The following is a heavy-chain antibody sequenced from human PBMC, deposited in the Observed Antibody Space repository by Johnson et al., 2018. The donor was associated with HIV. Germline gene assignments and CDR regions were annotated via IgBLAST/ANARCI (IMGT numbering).Heavy chain of an antibody. J-gene: IGHJ3*02. Sequence: VQLVESGGGLVQPGGSLRLSCAASGFSVSSNYISWVRQAPGKGLEWVSIIYSGGSTYHIDSVKGRFTMPRDKSKNTLYLQRNSLRAEDTAVYYCARDHEMVFAFDIWGHGTMVTVSS. CDR1: GFSVSSNY. CDR3: ARDHEMVFAFDI. V-gene: IGHV3-66*01. D-gene: IGHD2-8*01. CDR2: IYSGGST.